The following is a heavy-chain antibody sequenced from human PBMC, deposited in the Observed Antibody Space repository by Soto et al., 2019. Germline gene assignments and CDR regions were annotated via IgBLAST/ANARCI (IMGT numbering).Heavy chain of an antibody. V-gene: IGHV3-33*01. CDR1: GFSFSTYA. Sequence: TLRLSCAVSGFSFSTYAMHWVRQAPGKGLEWLGIICFDGGKEYYAYSVRGRITIFIDNSKNTVFLQMDTVGADDSALYYCTRATFDVWGQGTTVTVSS. CDR3: TRATFDV. J-gene: IGHJ6*02. CDR2: ICFDGGKE.